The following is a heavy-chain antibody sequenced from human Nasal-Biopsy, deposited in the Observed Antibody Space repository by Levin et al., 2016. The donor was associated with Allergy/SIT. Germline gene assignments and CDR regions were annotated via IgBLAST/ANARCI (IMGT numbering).Heavy chain of an antibody. J-gene: IGHJ3*02. D-gene: IGHD6-13*01. CDR3: VRDWRSGTWYVRATSTFDI. V-gene: IGHV4-61*01. Sequence: GSLRLSCTVSGGSVSSGYYWTLFRQPPGKGLEWIGYIHFSGRTNYNPSLKSRITISVDASKNLFSLRLTSVTAADTAMYYCVRDWRSGTWYVRATSTFDIWGQGTLVTVSS. CDR1: GGSVSSGYY. CDR2: IHFSGRT.